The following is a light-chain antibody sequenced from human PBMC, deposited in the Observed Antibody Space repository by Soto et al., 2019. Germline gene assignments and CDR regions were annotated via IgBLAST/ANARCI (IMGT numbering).Light chain of an antibody. CDR1: QSVLYSSNNKNY. J-gene: IGKJ3*01. CDR3: QQYYSTPIT. V-gene: IGKV4-1*01. CDR2: WAS. Sequence: DIVMTQSPDSLAVSLGERATINCKSSQSVLYSSNNKNYLAWYQQKPGQPPKLLIYWASTRESGVPDRFSGRGSGTDFTLTIRSLQAEDVAVYYCQQYYSTPITFGPGTKVDIK.